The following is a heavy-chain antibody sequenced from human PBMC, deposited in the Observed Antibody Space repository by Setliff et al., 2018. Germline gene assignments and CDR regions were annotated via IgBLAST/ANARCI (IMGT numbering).Heavy chain of an antibody. CDR2: IHPGDSDI. CDR3: AVLQVPLAAPAHFEF. Sequence: PGESLKISCKGSGYRFTNSWIGWVRQMPGKGLEWMGIIHPGDSDIRYGPSFQGQVTISADKSINTAYLQWVGLKASDTAMYYCAVLQVPLAAPAHFEFWGQGTPVTVS. J-gene: IGHJ4*02. CDR1: GYRFTNSW. D-gene: IGHD3-10*01. V-gene: IGHV5-51*01.